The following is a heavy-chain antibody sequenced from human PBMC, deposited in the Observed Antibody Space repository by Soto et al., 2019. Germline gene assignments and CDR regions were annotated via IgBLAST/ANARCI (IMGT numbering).Heavy chain of an antibody. CDR1: GGSFSGYY. Sequence: QVQLQQWGAGLLKPSETLSLTCAVYGGSFSGYYWSWIRQPPGKGLEWIGEINHSGSTNYNPSLKSRVTISVDTSKNQFSLKLSSVTAADTAVYYCASTFGNPMGYFDYWGQGTLVTVSS. CDR3: ASTFGNPMGYFDY. V-gene: IGHV4-34*01. CDR2: INHSGST. J-gene: IGHJ4*02. D-gene: IGHD3-16*01.